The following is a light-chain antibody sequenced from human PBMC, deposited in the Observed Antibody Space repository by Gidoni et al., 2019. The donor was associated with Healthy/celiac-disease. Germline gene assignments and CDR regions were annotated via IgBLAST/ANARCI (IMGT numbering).Light chain of an antibody. Sequence: QSALTQPRSVSGSPGQSVTISCTGTSSDVGGYNDVSWYQQHPGKALKLMIYDVSKRPSGVPDRFSGSKSGNTASLTISGLQAEDEADYYCCSYAGSYTVVFGGGTKLTVL. V-gene: IGLV2-11*01. CDR1: SSDVGGYND. CDR2: DVS. J-gene: IGLJ2*01. CDR3: CSYAGSYTVV.